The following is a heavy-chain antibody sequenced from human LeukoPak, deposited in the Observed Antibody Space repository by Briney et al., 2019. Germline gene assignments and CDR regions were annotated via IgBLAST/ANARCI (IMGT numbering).Heavy chain of an antibody. CDR2: TGTTGDT. Sequence: GGSLRLSCAASGFTFSRYDMHWVRQSTGKGLEWVSGTGTTGDTYYPGSVKGRFTISREDAKNSLYLQMNSLRVGDTAVCFCARGRPGSGWGTLAFDIWGQGTMVTVSS. CDR3: ARGRPGSGWGTLAFDI. CDR1: GFTFSRYD. J-gene: IGHJ3*02. V-gene: IGHV3-13*01. D-gene: IGHD6-19*01.